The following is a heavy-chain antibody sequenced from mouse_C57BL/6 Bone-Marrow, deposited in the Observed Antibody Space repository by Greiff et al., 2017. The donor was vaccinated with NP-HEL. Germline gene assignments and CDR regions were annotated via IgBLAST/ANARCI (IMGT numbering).Heavy chain of an antibody. CDR2: IHPSDSDT. Sequence: QVQLQQPGAELVKPGASVKVSCKASGYTFTSYWMHWVKQRPGQGLEWIGRIHPSDSDTNYNQKFKGKATLTVDKSSSTAYMQLSSLTSEESAVYYCAIYTWGRGFAYWGQGTLVTVSA. CDR1: GYTFTSYW. D-gene: IGHD4-1*01. J-gene: IGHJ3*01. V-gene: IGHV1-74*01. CDR3: AIYTWGRGFAY.